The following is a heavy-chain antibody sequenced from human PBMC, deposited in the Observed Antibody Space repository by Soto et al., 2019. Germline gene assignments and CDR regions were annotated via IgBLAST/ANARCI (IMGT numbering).Heavy chain of an antibody. Sequence: SVKVSCKASGYTFTGYYMHWVRQAPGQGLEWMGRIIPILGIANYAQKFQGRVTITADKSTSTAYMELSSPRSEDTAVYYCARHIAGTKKGRYNWFEPWGQGTLVTVSS. V-gene: IGHV1-69*02. CDR3: ARHIAGTKKGRYNWFEP. CDR1: GYTFTGYY. D-gene: IGHD1-20*01. CDR2: IIPILGIA. J-gene: IGHJ5*02.